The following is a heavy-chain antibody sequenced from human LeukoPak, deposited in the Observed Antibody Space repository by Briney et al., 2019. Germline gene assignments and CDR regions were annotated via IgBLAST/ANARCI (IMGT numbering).Heavy chain of an antibody. D-gene: IGHD6-19*01. J-gene: IGHJ4*02. CDR3: VKYSSGWYYDY. CDR2: INDNVRST. V-gene: IGHV3-64D*09. Sequence: PGGSLRLSCSASGFTFSKYAMHWVRQAPGKGLEYVSAINDNVRSTYYADSVKGRFSISRENSKSTLYLQMSSLRTEDTAVYYCVKYSSGWYYDYWGQGTLVTVSS. CDR1: GFTFSKYA.